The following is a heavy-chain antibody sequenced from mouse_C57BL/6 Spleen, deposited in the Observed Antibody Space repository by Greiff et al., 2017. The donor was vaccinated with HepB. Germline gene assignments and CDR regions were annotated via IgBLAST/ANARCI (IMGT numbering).Heavy chain of an antibody. CDR1: GYTFTSYW. CDR3: AGLRGGWFAY. CDR2: IYPSDSET. V-gene: IGHV1-61*01. Sequence: VQLQQPGAELVRPGSSVKLSCKASGYTFTSYWMDWVKQRPGQGLEWIGNIYPSDSETHYNQKFKDKATLTVDKSSSTAYMQLSSLTSEDSAVYYCAGLRGGWFAYWGQGTLVTVSA. D-gene: IGHD2-4*01. J-gene: IGHJ3*01.